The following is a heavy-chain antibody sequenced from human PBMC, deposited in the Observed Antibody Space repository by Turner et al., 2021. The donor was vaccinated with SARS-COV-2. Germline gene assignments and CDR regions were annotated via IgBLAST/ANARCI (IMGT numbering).Heavy chain of an antibody. D-gene: IGHD3-16*01. CDR3: ARDLGYPFGGMDV. V-gene: IGHV3-30-3*01. CDR1: GFTFSSYA. J-gene: IGHJ6*02. Sequence: QVQLVESGGGVVQPGRSLRVPCAASGFTFSSYAMHWVRQAPGKGLEWEAIISYDGSNENYADSVKGRFTISRDNSKNTLYLQMNSLRAEDTAVYYCARDLGYPFGGMDVWGQGTTVTVSS. CDR2: ISYDGSNE.